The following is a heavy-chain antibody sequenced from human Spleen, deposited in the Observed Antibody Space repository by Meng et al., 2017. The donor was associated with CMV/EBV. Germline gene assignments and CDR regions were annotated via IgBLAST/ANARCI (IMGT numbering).Heavy chain of an antibody. CDR1: GASVSSYY. Sequence: LSLTCTVSGASVSSYYCTWIRQPPGKGLEWISGISWHGKDIAYADSVKGRFTISRDNAKNSLYLQMNSLRTEDMALYFCAKGRLFGVVAPMDYWGQGILVTVSS. CDR3: AKGRLFGVVAPMDY. V-gene: IGHV3-9*03. D-gene: IGHD3-3*01. J-gene: IGHJ4*02. CDR2: ISWHGKDI.